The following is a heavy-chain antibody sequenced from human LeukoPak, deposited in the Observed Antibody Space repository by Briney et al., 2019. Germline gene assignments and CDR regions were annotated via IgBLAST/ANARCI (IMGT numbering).Heavy chain of an antibody. CDR3: ARVVAVAATLDY. CDR2: INHSGST. D-gene: IGHD2-15*01. J-gene: IGHJ4*02. Sequence: SETLSLTCAVYGGSFSGYYWSWIRQPPGKGLEWIGEINHSGSTNYNPSLKSRVTISVDTSKNQFSLKLSSVTAADTAVYYCARVVAVAATLDYWGQGTLVTVSS. V-gene: IGHV4-34*01. CDR1: GGSFSGYY.